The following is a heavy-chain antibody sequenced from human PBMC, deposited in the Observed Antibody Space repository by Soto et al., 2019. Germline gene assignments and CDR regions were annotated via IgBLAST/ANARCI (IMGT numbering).Heavy chain of an antibody. CDR2: IVDGNIA. CDR3: TKRPLCVGDCWYFDD. CDR1: GFNFRTYA. J-gene: IGHJ4*02. D-gene: IGHD2-21*02. V-gene: IGHV3-23*05. Sequence: EVRLLESGGGSAQPGGSLRLSCAASGFNFRTYAMYWVRQAPGKGLEWVSAIVDGNIAYYADSVKGRFIISRDNSRNTLYLHMDGLRVEDTAIYFCTKRPLCVGDCWYFDDWGQGILVTVSS.